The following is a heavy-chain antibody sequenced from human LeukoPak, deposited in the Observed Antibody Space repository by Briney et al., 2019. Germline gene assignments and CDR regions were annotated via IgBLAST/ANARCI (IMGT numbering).Heavy chain of an antibody. V-gene: IGHV3-13*01. D-gene: IGHD3-10*01. CDR3: ARESRITHAFDI. CDR1: GFTFSSYD. J-gene: IGHJ3*02. CDR2: IGTAGDT. Sequence: GGSLRLSCAASGFTFSSYDMHWVRQATGKGLEWVSAIGTAGDTYYPGSVKGRFTISRENAKNSLYLQMNSLRAGDTAVYYCARESRITHAFDIWGQGTMVTVSS.